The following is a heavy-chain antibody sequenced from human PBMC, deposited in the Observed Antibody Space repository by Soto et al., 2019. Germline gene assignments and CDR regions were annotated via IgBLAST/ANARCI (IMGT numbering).Heavy chain of an antibody. D-gene: IGHD6-13*01. Sequence: QVQLQESGPGLVKPSETLSLTCTFSGGSISSYYWTWIRQPPGKGLEWIGDIYYSGSTNYNPSLTSRLTISVASSKTHFALKLSSVTAADTAVYYCAILDGYYHYMDVWCKGTTVTVSS. J-gene: IGHJ6*03. CDR1: GGSISSYY. V-gene: IGHV4-59*08. CDR2: IYYSGST. CDR3: AILDGYYHYMDV.